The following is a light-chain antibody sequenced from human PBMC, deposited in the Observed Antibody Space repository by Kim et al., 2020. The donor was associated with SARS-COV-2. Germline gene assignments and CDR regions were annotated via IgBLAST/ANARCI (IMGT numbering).Light chain of an antibody. V-gene: IGKV1-27*01. J-gene: IGKJ4*01. CDR3: QNYNSAPLT. Sequence: DIQMTQSPSSLSASVGDRVTITCRASQGLSSFLAWYQQKPGKVPKVLIYGASTLQSGVPSRFSGSGSGTDFTLTISSLQPEDVATYYCQNYNSAPLTFGGGTKVDIK. CDR1: QGLSSF. CDR2: GAS.